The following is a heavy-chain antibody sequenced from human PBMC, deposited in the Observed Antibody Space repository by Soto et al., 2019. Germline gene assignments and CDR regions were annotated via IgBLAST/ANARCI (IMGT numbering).Heavy chain of an antibody. D-gene: IGHD6-13*01. CDR2: INAGNGNT. J-gene: IGHJ4*02. CDR1: GYTFTNYA. CDR3: ARDVSIAAALYDY. Sequence: EASVKVSCKASGYTFTNYAMHWVRQAPGQRLEWMGWINAGNGNTKYSQKFQGRVTITRDTSASTAYMELSSLRSEDTAVYYCARDVSIAAALYDYWGQGTLVTVSS. V-gene: IGHV1-3*01.